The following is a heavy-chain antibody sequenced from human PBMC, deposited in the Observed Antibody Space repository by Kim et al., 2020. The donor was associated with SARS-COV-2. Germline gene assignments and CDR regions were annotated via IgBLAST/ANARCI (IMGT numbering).Heavy chain of an antibody. CDR2: IYYSGST. V-gene: IGHV4-39*01. D-gene: IGHD4-17*01. CDR3: ARRGITTVTTNYYYGMDV. CDR1: GGSISSSSYY. J-gene: IGHJ6*02. Sequence: SETLSLTCTVSGGSISSSSYYWGWIRQPPGKGLEWIGSIYYSGSTYYNPSLKSRVTISVDTSKNQFSLKLSSVTAADTAVYYCARRGITTVTTNYYYGMDVWGQGTTVTVSS.